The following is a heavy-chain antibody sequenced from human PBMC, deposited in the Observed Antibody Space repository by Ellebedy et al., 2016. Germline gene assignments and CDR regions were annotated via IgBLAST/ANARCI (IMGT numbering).Heavy chain of an antibody. CDR3: AGDSRGITAAGTSLHY. V-gene: IGHV3-53*01. J-gene: IGHJ4*02. D-gene: IGHD6-13*01. Sequence: GESLKISCAASGFTFSGFAMSWVRQAPGKGLEWVAIIYRTGTTFYPDSAKGRFTISRDNSKNTLYLQMNSLRVEDTAVYYCAGDSRGITAAGTSLHYWGQGALVTVSS. CDR2: IYRTGTT. CDR1: GFTFSGFA.